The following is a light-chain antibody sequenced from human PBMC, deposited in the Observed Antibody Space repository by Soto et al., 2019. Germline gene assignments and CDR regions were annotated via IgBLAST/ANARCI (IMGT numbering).Light chain of an antibody. CDR2: DTS. J-gene: IGLJ2*01. CDR1: TGVVTIGHH. CDR3: FLYYSDDVV. Sequence: QAVVTQEPSLTVSPGGAVTLTCGSITGVVTIGHHPHWFQQKPGQAPMTLIYDTSNTHSWTPARFSGSLLGGKAALTLSGAQLDDEAEYYCFLYYSDDVVFGGGTKVTVL. V-gene: IGLV7-46*01.